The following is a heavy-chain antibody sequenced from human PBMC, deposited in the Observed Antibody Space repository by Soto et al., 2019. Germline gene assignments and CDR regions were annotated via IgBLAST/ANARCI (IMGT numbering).Heavy chain of an antibody. CDR3: AGFRSNTILSY. Sequence: PSETLSLTCTVSGASISSSPSYWAWIRQSPGRGLEWVGHIFYSGTTSYSPSLRSRVSLSADRSKNQFSLKLSSVTAADAAVYFCAGFRSNTILSYWGQGTMVTVYS. D-gene: IGHD2-2*02. CDR1: GASISSSPSY. V-gene: IGHV4-39*01. J-gene: IGHJ4*02. CDR2: IFYSGTT.